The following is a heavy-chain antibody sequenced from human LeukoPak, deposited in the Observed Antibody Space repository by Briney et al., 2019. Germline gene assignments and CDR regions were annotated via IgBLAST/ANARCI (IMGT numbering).Heavy chain of an antibody. Sequence: ASVKVSCKASGYTFTRYALHWVRQAPGQRLEWMGWINGDNGDTKYSQKFQGRVTITKGTSASVVYMELSSLTSEDTAVYYCARDSGSYFDPFDYWGQGTLVTVSS. CDR3: ARDSGSYFDPFDY. V-gene: IGHV1-3*01. D-gene: IGHD1-26*01. CDR2: INGDNGDT. J-gene: IGHJ4*02. CDR1: GYTFTRYA.